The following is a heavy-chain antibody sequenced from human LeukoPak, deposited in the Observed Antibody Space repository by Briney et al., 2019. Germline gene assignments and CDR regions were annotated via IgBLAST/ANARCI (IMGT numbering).Heavy chain of an antibody. CDR3: ARGGRWLQPYYFDY. CDR1: GFTFSSYS. Sequence: PGGSLRLSCAASGFTFSSYSMNWVRQAPGKGLEWVSSISSSSSYIYYADSVKGRFTISRDNAKNSLYLQMNSLGAEDTAVYYCARGGRWLQPYYFDYWGQGTLVTVSS. V-gene: IGHV3-21*01. J-gene: IGHJ4*02. D-gene: IGHD5-24*01. CDR2: ISSSSSYI.